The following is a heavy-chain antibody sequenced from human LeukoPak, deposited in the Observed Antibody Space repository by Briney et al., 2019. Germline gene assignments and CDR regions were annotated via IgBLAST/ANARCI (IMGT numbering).Heavy chain of an antibody. V-gene: IGHV3-11*04. Sequence: GGSLRLSCAASGFTFSDYYMSWIRQAPGKGLEWVSYVSSGSSTIYYADSVKGRFTISRDNAKNSLYLQMNSLRAEDTAVYYCARDGSGWYVGVDYWGQGTLVTVSS. J-gene: IGHJ4*02. CDR2: VSSGSSTI. CDR3: ARDGSGWYVGVDY. CDR1: GFTFSDYY. D-gene: IGHD6-19*01.